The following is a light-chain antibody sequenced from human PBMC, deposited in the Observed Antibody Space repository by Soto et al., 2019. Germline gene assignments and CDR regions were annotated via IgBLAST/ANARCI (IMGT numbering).Light chain of an antibody. CDR2: RAS. V-gene: IGKV3-20*01. J-gene: IGKJ1*01. CDR1: LSVSSSY. CDR3: QQYGSYWT. Sequence: EIVLTQSPGTLSLSPGERATLSCRASLSVSSSYLAWYQQKPGQAPRLLIYRASSRATGIPDRFSGSGSGTGFTLTISRLEPEDFAVYYCQQYGSYWTFGQGTKVDIK.